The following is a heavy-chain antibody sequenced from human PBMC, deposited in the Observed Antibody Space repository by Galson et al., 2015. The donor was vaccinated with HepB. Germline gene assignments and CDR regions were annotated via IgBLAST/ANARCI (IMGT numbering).Heavy chain of an antibody. CDR3: AKDLWAKDNWAPMGDY. V-gene: IGHV3-23*01. Sequence: SLRLSCAASGFTFSNYAMGWVRQTPGKGLGWVSGISAGYTTYYADSVKGRFTISRDNSKNTLYLQMNSLRAEDTAVYYCAKDLWAKDNWAPMGDYWGQGTLVTVSP. CDR1: GFTFSNYA. D-gene: IGHD1-20*01. J-gene: IGHJ4*02. CDR2: ISAGYTT.